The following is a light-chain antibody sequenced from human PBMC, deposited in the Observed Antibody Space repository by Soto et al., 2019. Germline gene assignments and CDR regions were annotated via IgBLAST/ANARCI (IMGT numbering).Light chain of an antibody. V-gene: IGKV3-15*01. CDR2: GAS. CDR3: QQYNNWPPAWT. Sequence: EIVLTQSPATLSLSPGERATLSCRASQSVSSNLAWYQQKPGQAPRLPIYGASTRATGIPARFSGSGSGTEFTLTISSLQSEDFAVYYCQQYNNWPPAWTFGQGTKVDIK. CDR1: QSVSSN. J-gene: IGKJ1*01.